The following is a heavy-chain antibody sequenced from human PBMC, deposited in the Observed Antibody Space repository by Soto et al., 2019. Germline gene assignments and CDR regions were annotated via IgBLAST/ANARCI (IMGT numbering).Heavy chain of an antibody. V-gene: IGHV3-30*03. CDR2: ISSDGSRK. D-gene: IGHD6-13*01. Sequence: QVQLVESGGGVVQPGRSLRLSCAASGFTFGNFGIHWVRQAPGKGLEWVADISSDGSRKFYADSVKGRFTISRDNSKNTLYLQMNSLRTEDTAVYFCARGCSGGTNCFYFDFWDQGILVTVSS. J-gene: IGHJ4*02. CDR1: GFTFGNFG. CDR3: ARGCSGGTNCFYFDF.